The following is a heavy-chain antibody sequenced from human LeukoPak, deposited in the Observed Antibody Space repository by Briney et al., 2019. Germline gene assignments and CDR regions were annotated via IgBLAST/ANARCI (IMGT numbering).Heavy chain of an antibody. CDR3: SRVMVPATIIDY. J-gene: IGHJ4*02. D-gene: IGHD2-15*01. V-gene: IGHV3-49*04. CDR2: IRSKGNGGTT. Sequence: GGSLRLSCTASGFTFGDYPMSWVRQAPGKGLEWVGFIRSKGNGGTTEYAASVKGRFTISRDDSNTIAYLQMNSLRIEGTAVYYCSRVMVPATIIDYWGQGTLVSVSS. CDR1: GFTFGDYP.